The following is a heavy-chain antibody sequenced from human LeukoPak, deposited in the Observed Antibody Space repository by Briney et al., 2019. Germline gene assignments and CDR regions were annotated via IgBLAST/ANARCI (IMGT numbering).Heavy chain of an antibody. J-gene: IGHJ4*02. Sequence: PSETLSLTCTVSGGXISSYYWSWIRQPPGKGLEWIGYIYYSGSTNYNPSLKSRVTISVDTSKNQFSLKLSSVTAADTAVYYCARGMEELDYWGQGTLVTVSS. V-gene: IGHV4-59*08. CDR1: GGXISSYY. CDR3: ARGMEELDY. D-gene: IGHD1/OR15-1a*01. CDR2: IYYSGST.